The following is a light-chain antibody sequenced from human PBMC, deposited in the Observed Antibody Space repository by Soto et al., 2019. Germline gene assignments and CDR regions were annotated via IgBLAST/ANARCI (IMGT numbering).Light chain of an antibody. CDR2: EVS. Sequence: QSPLTQPPSASGTPGQSVTISCTGSSSDVGGYNYVSWYQQHPGKAPRLMIYEVSKRPSGVPDRLSGSKSGNTASLTVSGLQAEDEADYYCSSYGGSNTVVFGGGTKLTVL. CDR1: SSDVGGYNY. CDR3: SSYGGSNTVV. V-gene: IGLV2-8*01. J-gene: IGLJ2*01.